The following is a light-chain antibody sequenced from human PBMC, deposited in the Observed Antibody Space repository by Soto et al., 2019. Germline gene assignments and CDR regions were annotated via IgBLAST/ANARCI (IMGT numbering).Light chain of an antibody. CDR1: QSISNY. CDR2: DAS. V-gene: IGKV3-11*01. Sequence: EIVLTQSPATLSLSPGERATLSCRASQSISNYLAWYQQKSGQAPRLLIYDASNRATGIPARFSGSGSGTDFTLTISSREPEDFAVYYCQQRSKWLLLTFGGGTKVEIK. CDR3: QQRSKWLLLT. J-gene: IGKJ4*01.